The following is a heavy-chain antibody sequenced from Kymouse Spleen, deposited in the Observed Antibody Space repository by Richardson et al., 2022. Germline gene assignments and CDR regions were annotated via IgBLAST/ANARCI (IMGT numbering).Heavy chain of an antibody. Sequence: EVQLVESGGGLVKPGGSLRLSCAASGFTFSNAWMSWVRQAPGKGLEWVGRIKSKTDGGTTDYAAPVKGRFTISRDDSKNTLYLQMNSLKTEDTAVYYCTTPRYSSGWYLFDYWGQGTLVTVSS. J-gene: IGHJ4*02. D-gene: IGHD6-19*01. CDR3: TTPRYSSGWYLFDY. CDR2: IKSKTDGGTT. CDR1: GFTFSNAW. V-gene: IGHV3-15*01.